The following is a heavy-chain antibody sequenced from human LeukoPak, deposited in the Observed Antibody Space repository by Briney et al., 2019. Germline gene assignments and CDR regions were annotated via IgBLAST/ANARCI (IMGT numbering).Heavy chain of an antibody. J-gene: IGHJ4*02. CDR2: IKEDGSEK. V-gene: IGHV3-7*01. D-gene: IGHD2-21*01. CDR1: GFTFSNYW. CDR3: TRDNRYYY. Sequence: PGGSLRLSCAASGFTFSNYWMSWVRQAPGKGLERVANIKEDGSEKYYGDSVKGRFTISRDNAKNLVYLQMNSLRAEDTAVYYCTRDNRYYYWGQGTVVTVSS.